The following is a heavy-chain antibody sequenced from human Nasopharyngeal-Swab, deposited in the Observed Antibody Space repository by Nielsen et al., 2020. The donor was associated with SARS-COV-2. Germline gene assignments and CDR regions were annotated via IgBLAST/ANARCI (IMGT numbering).Heavy chain of an antibody. CDR1: GGSISSSSYY. CDR3: ARVRGGEWHDFDS. V-gene: IGHV4-39*07. J-gene: IGHJ4*02. Sequence: SETLSLTCTVSGGSISSSSYYWGWIRQPPGKGLEWIGSIYYSGSPYYNPSLKSRVIISPHTSKNQFFLNLSSVTAADTAVYYCARVRGGEWHDFDSWGQGTLVTVSS. CDR2: IYYSGSP. D-gene: IGHD3-16*01.